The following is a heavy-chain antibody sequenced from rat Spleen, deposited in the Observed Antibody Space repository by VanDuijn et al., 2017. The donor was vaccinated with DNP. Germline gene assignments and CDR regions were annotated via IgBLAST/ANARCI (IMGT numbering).Heavy chain of an antibody. CDR3: TRESWGYVMDA. Sequence: QVQLKESGPVLVQASETLSLTCTVSGFSLTNYGVIWVRQSPGKGLEWMGIIWGHGNTDYNSALKSRLSINRDTSKMQVFLKMNSRKTDDTAIYYCTRESWGYVMDAWGQGVMVTVSS. J-gene: IGHJ2*01. CDR2: IWGHGNT. CDR1: GFSLTNYG. V-gene: IGHV2S75*01. D-gene: IGHD1-12*01.